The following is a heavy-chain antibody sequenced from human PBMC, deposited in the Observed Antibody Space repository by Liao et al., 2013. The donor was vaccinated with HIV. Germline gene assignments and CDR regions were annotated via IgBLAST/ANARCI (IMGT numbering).Heavy chain of an antibody. V-gene: IGHV4-4*07. Sequence: QVQLQESGPGLVKPSETLSLTCTVSGGSISGYYWSWIRQPAGKGLEWIGRIYASGTTKYNPSLKSRVTMSVDTSKKQFSLKLSSVTAADTAVYYCARGGRRDYYSRSDYYYYYMDVWGKGTTVTVSS. J-gene: IGHJ6*03. D-gene: IGHD4-17*01. CDR1: GGSISGYY. CDR2: IYASGTT. CDR3: ARGGRRDYYSRSDYYYYYMDV.